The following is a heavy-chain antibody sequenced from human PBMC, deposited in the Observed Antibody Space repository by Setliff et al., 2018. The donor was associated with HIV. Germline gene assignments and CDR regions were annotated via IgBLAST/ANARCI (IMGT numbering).Heavy chain of an antibody. CDR1: GGSITGYF. CDR3: AREIYGGNSRPFDY. V-gene: IGHV4-59*01. CDR2: IYYNGNT. J-gene: IGHJ4*02. D-gene: IGHD4-17*01. Sequence: PSETLSLTCTVSGGSITGYFWNWLWQSPGKGLEWIGYIYYNGNTNYNPTLNSRGTISVDTSKNQFSLKLTSVTAADTAVYYCAREIYGGNSRPFDYWGQGTQVTVSS.